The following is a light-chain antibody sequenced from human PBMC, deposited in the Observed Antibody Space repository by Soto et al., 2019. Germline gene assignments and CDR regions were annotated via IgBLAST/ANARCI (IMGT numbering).Light chain of an antibody. CDR1: QSVSSSY. Sequence: EIVLTQSPGTLSLSPGERATLSCRASQSVSSSYLAWFQQKPGQAPRLLIYDASRRATGIPDRFSGSGFGTDFTLTISRLEPEDFAVYYCQQYGSSPFNFGPGTKVDIK. CDR2: DAS. J-gene: IGKJ3*01. CDR3: QQYGSSPFN. V-gene: IGKV3-20*01.